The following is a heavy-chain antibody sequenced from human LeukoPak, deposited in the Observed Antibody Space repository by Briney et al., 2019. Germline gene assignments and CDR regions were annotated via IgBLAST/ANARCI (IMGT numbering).Heavy chain of an antibody. CDR2: IYYSGST. J-gene: IGHJ6*02. CDR3: ARQEGGPYGMDV. V-gene: IGHV4-59*08. CDR1: GGSISSYY. Sequence: PSETLSLTCTVSGGSISSYYWSWIRQPPGKGLEWIGYIYYSGSTNYNPSLKSRVTISVDTSKNQFSLKLSSVTAADTAVYYCARQEGGPYGMDVWGQGTTVTVSS.